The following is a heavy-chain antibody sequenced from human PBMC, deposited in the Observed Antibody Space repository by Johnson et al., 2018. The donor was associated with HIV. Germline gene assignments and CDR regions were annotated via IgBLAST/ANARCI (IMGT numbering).Heavy chain of an antibody. Sequence: VQLVESGGGVVQPGRSLRLSCAASGFTFDDYAMHWVRHAPGKGLEWVSGISWNSGSIGYADSVKGRFTISRDNAKNSMYLQMNSLRDEDTAVYYCARGLVGWASTVASYAFDIWGQGTMVTVSS. D-gene: IGHD6-19*01. CDR3: ARGLVGWASTVASYAFDI. J-gene: IGHJ3*02. V-gene: IGHV3-9*01. CDR2: ISWNSGSI. CDR1: GFTFDDYA.